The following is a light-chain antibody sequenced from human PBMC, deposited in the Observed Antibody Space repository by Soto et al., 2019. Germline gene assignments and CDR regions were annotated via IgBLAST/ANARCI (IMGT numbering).Light chain of an antibody. CDR3: QSYDSILSLGV. CDR2: GNS. Sequence: QSVLTQPPSVSGAPGQRVTISCTGSSSNIGAGYDVQWYQQLPGTAPKLLIYGNSNRPSGVPDRFSGSKSGTSASLAITGLQAEDEADYYCQSYDSILSLGVFGGGTKLTVL. CDR1: SSNIGAGYD. J-gene: IGLJ3*02. V-gene: IGLV1-40*01.